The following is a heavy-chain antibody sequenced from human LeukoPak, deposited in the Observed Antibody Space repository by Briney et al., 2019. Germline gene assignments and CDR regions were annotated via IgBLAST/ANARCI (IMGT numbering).Heavy chain of an antibody. CDR2: INHSGST. J-gene: IGHJ4*02. CDR3: ARQNLRSGYAVDY. D-gene: IGHD5-12*01. Sequence: PSETLSLTCAVYGGSFSGYYWSWIRQPPGKGLEWIGEINHSGSTNYNPSLKSRVTISVDTSKNQFSLKLSSVAAADTAVYYCARQNLRSGYAVDYWGQGTLVTVSS. V-gene: IGHV4-34*01. CDR1: GGSFSGYY.